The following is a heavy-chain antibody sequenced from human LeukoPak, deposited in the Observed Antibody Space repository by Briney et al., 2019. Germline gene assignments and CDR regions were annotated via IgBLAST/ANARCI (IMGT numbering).Heavy chain of an antibody. D-gene: IGHD3-22*01. Sequence: GGSLRRSCAASGFTCSDHYMSWIRQAPGKGLEWIPYISHSGATIYYADSVKGRFTISRYNAKNSLYLQMDSLRAEDTAVYYCARASLYYYDSRGRWYFGYWGQGTLVTVSS. CDR3: ARASLYYYDSRGRWYFGY. CDR1: GFTCSDHY. J-gene: IGHJ4*02. V-gene: IGHV3-11*04. CDR2: ISHSGATI.